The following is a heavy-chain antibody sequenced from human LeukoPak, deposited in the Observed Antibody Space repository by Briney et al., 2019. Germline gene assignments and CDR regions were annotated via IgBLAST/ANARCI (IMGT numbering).Heavy chain of an antibody. CDR3: AKDRGWLVDY. CDR1: GFSFTSYA. D-gene: IGHD3-22*01. Sequence: GGSLRLSCAASGFSFTSYAMSWVRQAPGKGLEWVSTISGSGGSTFYADSVKGRFTISRDNSKNTLYMQMNSLRVEDTAVYYCAKDRGWLVDYWGQGTLVTGFS. V-gene: IGHV3-23*01. J-gene: IGHJ4*02. CDR2: ISGSGGST.